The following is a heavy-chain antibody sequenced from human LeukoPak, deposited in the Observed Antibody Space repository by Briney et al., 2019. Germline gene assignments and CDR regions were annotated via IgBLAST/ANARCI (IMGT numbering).Heavy chain of an antibody. CDR3: ARGELNGDYFDY. J-gene: IGHJ4*02. Sequence: SGTLSLTCTVSGGSISSYYWSWIRQPPGKGLEWIGYIYYSGSTNYNPSLKSRVTISVDTSKNQFSLKLSSVTAADTAVYYCARGELNGDYFDYWGQGTLVTVSS. D-gene: IGHD1-7*01. CDR2: IYYSGST. CDR1: GGSISSYY. V-gene: IGHV4-59*01.